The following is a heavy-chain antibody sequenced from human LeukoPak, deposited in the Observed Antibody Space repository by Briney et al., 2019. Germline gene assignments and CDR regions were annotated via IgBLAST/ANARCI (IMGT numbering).Heavy chain of an antibody. V-gene: IGHV3-74*01. CDR2: VIRDGSFT. CDR3: VRDGDDLNFDY. J-gene: IGHJ4*02. Sequence: GGSLRLSCAASGFTFRSYWMHWVRQAPGKGLEWVSRVIRDGSFTNYADSVKGRFTISRDNAKNTLYLQTSSLRAEDTAVYFCVRDGDDLNFDYWGQGSLVTVSS. D-gene: IGHD7-27*01. CDR1: GFTFRSYW.